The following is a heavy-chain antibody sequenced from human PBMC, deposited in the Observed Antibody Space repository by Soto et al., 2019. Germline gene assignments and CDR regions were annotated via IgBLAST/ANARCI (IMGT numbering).Heavy chain of an antibody. D-gene: IGHD1-26*01. CDR3: AGLKVGAASDY. CDR2: IDPSDSYT. CDR1: GYSFAGHW. V-gene: IGHV5-10-1*01. J-gene: IGHJ4*02. Sequence: GESLKISCQGSGYSFAGHWISWVRQMPGKGLEWMGRIDPSDSYTNYSPCFEGHVTMSADTSVNTAYLQWRGLRASDTAIYFCAGLKVGAASDYWGQGTVVTGPS.